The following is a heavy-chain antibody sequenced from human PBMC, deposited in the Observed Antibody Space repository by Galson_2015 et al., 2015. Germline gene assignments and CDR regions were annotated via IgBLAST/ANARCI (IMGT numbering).Heavy chain of an antibody. D-gene: IGHD5-24*01. Sequence: SLRLSCAASGFTFSSYAMHWVRQAPGKGLEWVAVISYDGSNKYYADSVKGRFTISRDNSKNTLYLQMNSLRAEDTAVYYCAREDGYGGDFDYWGQGTLVTVSS. V-gene: IGHV3-30-3*01. CDR1: GFTFSSYA. CDR2: ISYDGSNK. J-gene: IGHJ4*02. CDR3: AREDGYGGDFDY.